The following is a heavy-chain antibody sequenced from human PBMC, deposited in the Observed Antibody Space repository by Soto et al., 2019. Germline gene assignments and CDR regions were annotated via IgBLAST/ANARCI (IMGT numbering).Heavy chain of an antibody. J-gene: IGHJ4*02. CDR1: GFTFSSYW. D-gene: IGHD6-19*01. CDR2: INQHGSEK. V-gene: IGHV3-7*03. CDR3: ARDRSSGWPGSFDS. Sequence: GGSLRLSCTLSGFTFSSYWMSWVRQAPGKGLEWVANINQHGSEKNYVDSVEGRFAISRDNAKNSLYLQMKSLRAEDTAVYYCARDRSSGWPGSFDSWGQGTLVTVSS.